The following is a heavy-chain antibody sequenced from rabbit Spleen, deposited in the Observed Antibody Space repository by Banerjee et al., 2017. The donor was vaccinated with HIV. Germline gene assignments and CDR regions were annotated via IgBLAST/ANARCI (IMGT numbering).Heavy chain of an antibody. V-gene: IGHV1S45*01. Sequence: EQLEESGGGLVKPEGSLTLTCKASGVSLNDKDVMCWVRQAPGKGLEWIACSYAGSSGSTYSAIWAKGRFTISKTSSTTVTLQMTSLTAADTATYFCARDTGTSFSTYGMDLWGPGTLVTVS. CDR3: ARDTGTSFSTYGMDL. D-gene: IGHD7-1*01. CDR1: GVSLNDKDV. CDR2: SYAGSSGST. J-gene: IGHJ6*01.